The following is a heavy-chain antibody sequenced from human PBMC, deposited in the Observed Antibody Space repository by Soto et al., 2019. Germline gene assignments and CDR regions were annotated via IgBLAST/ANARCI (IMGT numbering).Heavy chain of an antibody. CDR3: ARDAAAGAYFDY. J-gene: IGHJ4*02. V-gene: IGHV3-30-3*01. CDR2: ISYDGSNK. D-gene: IGHD6-13*01. Sequence: GGSLRLSCAASGFTFSSYAMHWVRQAPGKGLGWVAVISYDGSNKYYADSVKGRFTISRDNSKNTLYLQMNSLRAEDTAVYYCARDAAAGAYFDYWGQGTLVTVSS. CDR1: GFTFSSYA.